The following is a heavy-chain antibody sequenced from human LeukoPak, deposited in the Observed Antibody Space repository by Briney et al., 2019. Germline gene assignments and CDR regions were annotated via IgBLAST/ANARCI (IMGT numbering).Heavy chain of an antibody. CDR2: ISSSSSYT. CDR3: AREGWLRVDY. J-gene: IGHJ4*02. V-gene: IGHV3-21*01. Sequence: GGSPRLSCAASGFTFSSYSMNWVRQAPGKGLEWVSSISSSSSYTYYADSVKGRFTISRDNAKNPLYLQMNSLRAEDTAVYYCAREGWLRVDYWGQGTLVTVSS. CDR1: GFTFSSYS. D-gene: IGHD5-12*01.